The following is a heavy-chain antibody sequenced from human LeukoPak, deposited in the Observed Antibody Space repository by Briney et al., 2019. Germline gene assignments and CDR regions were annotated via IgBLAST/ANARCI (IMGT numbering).Heavy chain of an antibody. J-gene: IGHJ6*03. CDR1: GFTFSSYA. CDR3: AKVTSSSWYYYYYYMDV. Sequence: GGSLRLSCAASGFTFSSYAMSWVRQAPGKGLEWVSAISGSGGSTYYADSVKGRFTISRDNSKNTLYLQMNSLRAEDTAVYYCAKVTSSSWYYYYYYMDVWGKGTTVTVSS. D-gene: IGHD6-13*01. V-gene: IGHV3-23*01. CDR2: ISGSGGST.